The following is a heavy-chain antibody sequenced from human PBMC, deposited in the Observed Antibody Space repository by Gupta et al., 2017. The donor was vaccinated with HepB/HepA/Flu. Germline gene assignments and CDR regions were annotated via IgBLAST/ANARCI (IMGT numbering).Heavy chain of an antibody. CDR2: IFYSGTT. CDR1: GASITSGDYY. V-gene: IGHV4-31*03. J-gene: IGHJ6*02. Sequence: QVQLQESGPGLVTPSQTLSLTCTVSGASITSGDYYWTWIRQHPGKGLEWIGHIFYSGTTEYNPSLKNRITISVDTSKNQFSLRLSSATAADTAIYYCARLQLEHCSGGSCYSLDYYYYGMDVWGQGTTVTVSS. CDR3: ARLQLEHCSGGSCYSLDYYYYGMDV. D-gene: IGHD2-15*01.